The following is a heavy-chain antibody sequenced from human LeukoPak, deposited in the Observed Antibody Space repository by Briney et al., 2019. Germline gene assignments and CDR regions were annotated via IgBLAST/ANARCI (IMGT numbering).Heavy chain of an antibody. CDR2: ISGSGGST. CDR3: AKDRGDPRDYFDY. V-gene: IGHV3-23*01. D-gene: IGHD3-16*01. CDR1: GFTFSSYA. J-gene: IGHJ4*02. Sequence: HPAGSLRLSCAASGFTFSSYAMSWVRQAPGKGLDWVSAISGSGGSTYYADSVKGRFTISRDNSKNTLYLQMNSLRAEDTAVYYCAKDRGDPRDYFDYWGQGTPVTVSS.